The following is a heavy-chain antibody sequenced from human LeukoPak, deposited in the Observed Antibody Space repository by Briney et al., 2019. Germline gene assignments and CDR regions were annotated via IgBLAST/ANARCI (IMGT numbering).Heavy chain of an antibody. Sequence: KPGGSLRLSCAASGFTFSSYSMNWVRQAPGKGLEWVSSISGSSSYIYYEDSVKGRSTISRDNAKNSLYLQMNSLRAEDTAVYYCARGGPPIAARDAFDIWGQGTMVTVSS. J-gene: IGHJ3*02. CDR2: ISGSSSYI. V-gene: IGHV3-21*01. D-gene: IGHD6-6*01. CDR3: ARGGPPIAARDAFDI. CDR1: GFTFSSYS.